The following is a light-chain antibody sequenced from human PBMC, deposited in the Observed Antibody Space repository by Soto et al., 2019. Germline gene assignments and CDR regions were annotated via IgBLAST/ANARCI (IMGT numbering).Light chain of an antibody. J-gene: IGLJ1*01. V-gene: IGLV2-14*01. CDR2: EVS. CDR1: SSDAGGYKY. CDR3: SSYTSSSTYV. Sequence: QSVLTQPASVSGSPGQSITISCTGTSSDAGGYKYVSWYQQHPGKAPKLMIYEVSNRPSGVSNRFSGSKSGNTASLTISGLQAEDEADYYCSSYTSSSTYVFGTGTKGTVL.